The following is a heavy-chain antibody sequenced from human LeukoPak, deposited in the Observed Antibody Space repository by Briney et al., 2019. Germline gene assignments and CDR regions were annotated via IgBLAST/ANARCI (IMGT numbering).Heavy chain of an antibody. Sequence: GGSLRLSCAASGFTFSSYSMNWVRQAPGKGLEWVSSISSSSSYIYYADSVEGRFTISRDNAKNSLYLQMNSLRAEDTAVYYCARDFPTQQLVDYYYYYGMDVWGQGTTVTVSS. J-gene: IGHJ6*02. V-gene: IGHV3-21*01. CDR1: GFTFSSYS. D-gene: IGHD6-13*01. CDR3: ARDFPTQQLVDYYYYYGMDV. CDR2: ISSSSSYI.